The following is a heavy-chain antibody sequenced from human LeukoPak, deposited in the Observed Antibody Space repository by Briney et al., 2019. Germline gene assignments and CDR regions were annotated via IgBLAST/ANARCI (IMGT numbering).Heavy chain of an antibody. CDR3: ARQLHDSSGYYHY. J-gene: IGHJ4*02. Sequence: GGSLRLSCAASGFTFSSYAMHWVRQAPGKGLEWVAVISYDGSNKYYADSVKGRFTISRDNSKNTLYLQMNSLRAEDTAVYYCARQLHDSSGYYHYWGQGTLVTVSS. CDR1: GFTFSSYA. V-gene: IGHV3-30*04. D-gene: IGHD3-22*01. CDR2: ISYDGSNK.